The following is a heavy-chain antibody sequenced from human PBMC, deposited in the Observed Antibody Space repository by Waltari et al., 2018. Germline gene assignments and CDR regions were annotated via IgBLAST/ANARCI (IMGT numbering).Heavy chain of an antibody. CDR2: LYYTGTP. Sequence: QLQLQESGPGLLKPSETLSFTCTVPGGSISSSSYSWGWNRQTPGKGLEWIADLYYTGTPYYNPSLKSRVTISVDTSRNQFSLKLSSVTAADTAVYFCARRSGYYDLWGQGTMVTVSS. V-gene: IGHV4-39*07. J-gene: IGHJ3*01. D-gene: IGHD3-3*01. CDR1: GGSISSSSYS. CDR3: ARRSGYYDL.